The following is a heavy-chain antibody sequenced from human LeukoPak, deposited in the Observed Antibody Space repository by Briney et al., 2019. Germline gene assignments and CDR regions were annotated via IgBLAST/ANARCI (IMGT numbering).Heavy chain of an antibody. CDR1: GGSISSSNW. CDR2: IYHSGST. V-gene: IGHV4-4*02. Sequence: PSETLSLTCAVSGGSISSSNWWSWVRPPPGKGLEWIGEIYHSGSTNYNPSLKSRVTISVDKSKNQFSLKLSSVTAADTAVYYCARTPNYYYYYMDVWGKGTTVTISS. CDR3: ARTPNYYYYYMDV. J-gene: IGHJ6*03.